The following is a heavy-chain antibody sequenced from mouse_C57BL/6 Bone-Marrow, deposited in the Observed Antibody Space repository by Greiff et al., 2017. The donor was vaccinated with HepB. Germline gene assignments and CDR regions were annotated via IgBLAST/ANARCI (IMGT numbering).Heavy chain of an antibody. CDR3: ARHVAHFPITTVPSMDY. V-gene: IGHV5-2*01. D-gene: IGHD1-1*01. Sequence: EVKLQESGGGLVQPGESLKLSCESNEYEFPSHDMSWVRKTPEKRLELVAAINSDGGSTYYPDTMERRFIISRDKTKKTLYLQMSSLRSEDTAVYYCARHVAHFPITTVPSMDYWGQGTSVTVSS. J-gene: IGHJ4*01. CDR1: EYEFPSHD. CDR2: INSDGGST.